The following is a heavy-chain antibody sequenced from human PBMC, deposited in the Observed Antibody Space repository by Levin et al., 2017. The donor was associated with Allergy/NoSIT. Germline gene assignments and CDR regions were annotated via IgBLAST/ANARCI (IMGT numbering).Heavy chain of an antibody. Sequence: GESLKISCKASGYTFTTHLINWVRQAPGQGLEWMGWINTNTGNPTNAQGFKGRFVFSLDTSVSTAYLQISGLKAEDTAVYYCVRGESSRWPNWYFDLWGRGTLVTVSS. CDR3: VRGESSRWPNWYFDL. CDR1: GYTFTTHL. V-gene: IGHV7-4-1*02. D-gene: IGHD6-13*01. CDR2: INTNTGNP. J-gene: IGHJ2*01.